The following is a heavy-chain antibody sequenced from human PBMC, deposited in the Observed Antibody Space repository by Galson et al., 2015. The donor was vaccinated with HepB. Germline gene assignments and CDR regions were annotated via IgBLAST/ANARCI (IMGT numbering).Heavy chain of an antibody. V-gene: IGHV3-23*01. CDR3: AKSERSYDYIWGSYRLGAFDI. Sequence: SLRLSCAASGFTFSSYAMSWVRQAPGKGLEWVSAISGSGGSTYYADSVKGRFTISRDNSKNTLYLQMNSLRAEDTAVYYCAKSERSYDYIWGSYRLGAFDIWGQGTMVTVSS. CDR1: GFTFSSYA. J-gene: IGHJ3*02. CDR2: ISGSGGST. D-gene: IGHD3-16*02.